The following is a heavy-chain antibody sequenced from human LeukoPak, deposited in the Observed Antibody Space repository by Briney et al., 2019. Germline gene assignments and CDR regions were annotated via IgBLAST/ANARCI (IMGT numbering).Heavy chain of an antibody. J-gene: IGHJ5*02. Sequence: GRSLRLSCAASGLTFSNYGMHWVRQAPGKGLEWVSVISYDGSSKYYADSVKGRFTISRDNSKNTLYLQMNNVRAEDTAVYYCAYTNNLYHWGQGTLVVVSS. CDR3: AYTNNLYH. CDR2: ISYDGSSK. D-gene: IGHD3-16*01. CDR1: GLTFSNYG. V-gene: IGHV3-30*03.